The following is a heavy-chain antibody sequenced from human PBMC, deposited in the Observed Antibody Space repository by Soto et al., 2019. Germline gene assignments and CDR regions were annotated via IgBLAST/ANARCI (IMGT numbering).Heavy chain of an antibody. CDR2: ISSSSSTI. Sequence: PGGSLRLSCAASGFTFSSYSMNWVRQAPGKGLEWVSYISSSSSTIYYADSVKGRFTISRDNAKNSLYLQMNSLRAEDTAVYYCAKDPYGSGSYYLYYYYLDVWGKGTTVTVSS. J-gene: IGHJ6*03. CDR1: GFTFSSYS. CDR3: AKDPYGSGSYYLYYYYLDV. D-gene: IGHD3-10*01. V-gene: IGHV3-48*01.